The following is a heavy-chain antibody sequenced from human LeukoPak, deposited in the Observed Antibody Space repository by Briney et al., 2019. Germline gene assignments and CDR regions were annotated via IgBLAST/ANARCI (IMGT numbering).Heavy chain of an antibody. CDR1: GGSFSGYY. CDR3: ARGSLAAGFDY. J-gene: IGHJ4*02. D-gene: IGHD6-13*01. V-gene: IGHV4-34*01. Sequence: SETLSLTCAVYGGSFSGYYWSWIRQPPGKGLERIGEINHSGSTNYNPSLKSRVTISVDTSKNQFSLKLSSVTAADTAVYYCARGSLAAGFDYWGQGTLVTVSS. CDR2: INHSGST.